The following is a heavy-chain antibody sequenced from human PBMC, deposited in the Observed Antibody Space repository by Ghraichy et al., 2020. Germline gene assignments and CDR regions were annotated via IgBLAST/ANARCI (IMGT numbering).Heavy chain of an antibody. V-gene: IGHV3-23*01. CDR3: VRASSSFVVYSDH. CDR1: GFTFSSYG. D-gene: IGHD2-2*01. CDR2: ISPSGDST. Sequence: GGSLRLSCAASGFTFSSYGMSWVRQAPGKGLEWVSSISPSGDSTYYADSVKGRFTISRDNSKNSLYLEMNSLRAEDTAVYYCVRASSSFVVYSDHWGRGTLVTVSS. J-gene: IGHJ2*01.